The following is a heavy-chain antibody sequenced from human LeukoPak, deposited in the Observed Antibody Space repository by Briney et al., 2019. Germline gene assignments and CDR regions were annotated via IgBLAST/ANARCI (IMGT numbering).Heavy chain of an antibody. V-gene: IGHV3-23*01. CDR2: ISGSGGST. D-gene: IGHD3-9*01. Sequence: PGGSLRLSCAASGFTFSSYAMSWVRQAPGKGLEWVSVISGSGGSTSYADSVKGRFTVSRDNSKNMLYLQMHSLRAEDTALYYCAKDYDTLTGYYSLIDYWGQGTLVTVSS. CDR1: GFTFSSYA. J-gene: IGHJ4*02. CDR3: AKDYDTLTGYYSLIDY.